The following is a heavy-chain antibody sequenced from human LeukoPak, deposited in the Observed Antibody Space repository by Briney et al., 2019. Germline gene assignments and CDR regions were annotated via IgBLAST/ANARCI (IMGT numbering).Heavy chain of an antibody. CDR1: GYTFTGYY. D-gene: IGHD6-19*01. CDR2: INPNSGGT. J-gene: IGHJ4*02. Sequence: ASVKVSCKASGYTFTGYYMHWVRQAPGQGLEWMGWINPNSGGTNYAQKFQGRVTMTTDTSTSTAYMELRSLRSDDTAVYYCARLLRLVLDYWGQGTLVTVSS. CDR3: ARLLRLVLDY. V-gene: IGHV1-2*02.